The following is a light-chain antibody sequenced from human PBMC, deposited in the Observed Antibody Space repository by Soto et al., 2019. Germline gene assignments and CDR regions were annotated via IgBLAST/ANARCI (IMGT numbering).Light chain of an antibody. CDR2: DAS. V-gene: IGKV3-20*01. CDR3: QQYGTSPQT. CDR1: QTVRNNY. J-gene: IGKJ1*01. Sequence: IGLTQSPGTLSLSPGERATLSCRASQTVRNNYLAWYQQKPGQAPRLLIYDASSRATGIPDRFSGGGSGTDFTLTISRLEPEDFAVYYCQQYGTSPQTFGQGTKVDIK.